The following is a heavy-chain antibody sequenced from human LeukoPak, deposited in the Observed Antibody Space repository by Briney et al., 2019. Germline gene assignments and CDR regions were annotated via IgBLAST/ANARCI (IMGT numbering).Heavy chain of an antibody. CDR1: GGSITNNHYY. V-gene: IGHV4-39*02. CDR2: IRYSGNT. Sequence: SETLSLTCAVSGGSITNNHYYWGWIRQPPGKGLEWIGSIRYSGNTHYNASLRSRVTISADTSKNQFTLELTSVTAADTAVYYCARGPKQWLAPYYYYYGMDVWGQGTTVTVSS. J-gene: IGHJ6*02. D-gene: IGHD6-19*01. CDR3: ARGPKQWLAPYYYYYGMDV.